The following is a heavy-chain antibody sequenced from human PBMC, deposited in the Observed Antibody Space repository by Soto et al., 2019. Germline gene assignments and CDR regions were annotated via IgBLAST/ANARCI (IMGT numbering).Heavy chain of an antibody. D-gene: IGHD6-19*01. CDR1: GFTFSVYS. CDR2: ITSDTKTI. V-gene: IGHV3-48*02. Sequence: EVQLVESGGGLVQRGGSLRLSCVASGFTFSVYSMNWVRQAPGKGLEWFSYITSDTKTIKYADSVKGRFTISRDNAKNSVYLQMNSPRDEDTAVYYCARSVEGHFDYWGQGTVVTVSS. J-gene: IGHJ4*02. CDR3: ARSVEGHFDY.